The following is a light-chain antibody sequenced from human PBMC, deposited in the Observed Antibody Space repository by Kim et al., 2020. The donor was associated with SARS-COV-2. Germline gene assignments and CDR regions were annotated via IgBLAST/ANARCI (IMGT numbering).Light chain of an antibody. Sequence: GQRVTMSCSGSGSNLGLNFVKWYQQLPGSAPNVFIYNDNLRPSGVPDRFSGSRSGTSASLAISGLQSEDEADYYCATWDVSLNGWVFGGGTQLTVL. CDR1: GSNLGLNF. J-gene: IGLJ3*02. CDR2: NDN. CDR3: ATWDVSLNGWV. V-gene: IGLV1-44*01.